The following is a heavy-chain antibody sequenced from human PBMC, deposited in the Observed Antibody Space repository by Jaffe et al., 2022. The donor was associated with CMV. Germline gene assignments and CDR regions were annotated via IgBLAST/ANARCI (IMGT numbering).Heavy chain of an antibody. D-gene: IGHD2-8*01. Sequence: EVQLVESGGGLVQPGGSLRLSCAASGFTFSSYWMSWVRQAPGKGLEWVANIKQDGSEKYYVDSVKGRFTISRDNAKNSLYLQMNSLRAEDTAVYYCARDLGYCTNGVCAYFDYWGQGTLVTVSS. J-gene: IGHJ4*02. CDR1: GFTFSSYW. CDR3: ARDLGYCTNGVCAYFDY. CDR2: IKQDGSEK. V-gene: IGHV3-7*03.